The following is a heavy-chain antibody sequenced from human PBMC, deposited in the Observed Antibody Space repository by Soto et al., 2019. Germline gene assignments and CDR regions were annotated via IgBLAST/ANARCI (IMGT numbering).Heavy chain of an antibody. J-gene: IGHJ6*02. D-gene: IGHD5-18*01. CDR1: GFTFSSYG. CDR3: ARVYWDTAMVTNPYYYYGMDV. CDR2: IWYDGSNK. V-gene: IGHV3-33*01. Sequence: GGSLRLSCAASGFTFSSYGMHWVRQAPGKGLEWVAVIWYDGSNKYYADSVKGRFTISRDNSKNTLYLQMNSLRAEDTAVYYCARVYWDTAMVTNPYYYYGMDVWGQGTTVTVSS.